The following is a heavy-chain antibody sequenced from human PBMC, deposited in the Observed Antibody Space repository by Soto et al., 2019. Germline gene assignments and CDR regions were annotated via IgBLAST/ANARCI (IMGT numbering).Heavy chain of an antibody. CDR3: ARVGYYDVWGGYSSRGYCYLDL. CDR1: GGTFSSYA. J-gene: IGHJ2*01. V-gene: IGHV1-69*06. D-gene: IGHD3-3*01. CDR2: IIPIFGTA. Sequence: SVKVSCKASGGTFSSYAISWVRQAPGQGLEWMGGIIPIFGTANYAQKFQGRVTITADKSTSTAYMELSSLRSDDNAVYYCARVGYYDVWGGYSSRGYCYLDLWRSGTLVTVAS.